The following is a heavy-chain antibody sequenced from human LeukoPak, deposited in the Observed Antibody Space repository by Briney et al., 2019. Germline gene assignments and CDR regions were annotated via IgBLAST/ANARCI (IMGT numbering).Heavy chain of an antibody. D-gene: IGHD3-22*01. CDR3: AKRLKRNYYYHYAMDV. J-gene: IGHJ6*02. Sequence: GGSLRLSCAASGFTFKTHAMSWVREAPGKGLEWVSRIDDSGVIRSYADSVKGRFTISRDNSKMTLTLQMNSLRAEDTAVYYCAKRLKRNYYYHYAMDVWGQGTTVTVSS. CDR2: IDDSGVIR. V-gene: IGHV3-23*01. CDR1: GFTFKTHA.